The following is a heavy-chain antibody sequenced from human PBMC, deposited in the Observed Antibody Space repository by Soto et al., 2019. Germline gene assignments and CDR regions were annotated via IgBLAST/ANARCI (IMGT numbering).Heavy chain of an antibody. D-gene: IGHD6-19*01. CDR3: ARDWGSGWYAY. CDR2: IIPILAVG. Sequence: QVQLVQSGAEVKKPGSSVKVSCKASGGTFSSYTISWVRQAPGQGLEWMGRIIPILAVGNYAQKFQGKNTITADKFTSTAYMELSSLRSEDTAVYYCARDWGSGWYAYWGQGTLVAVSS. V-gene: IGHV1-69*08. CDR1: GGTFSSYT. J-gene: IGHJ4*02.